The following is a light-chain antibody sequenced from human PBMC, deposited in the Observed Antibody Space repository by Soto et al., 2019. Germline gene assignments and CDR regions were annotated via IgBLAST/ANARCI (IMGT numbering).Light chain of an antibody. CDR2: DAS. CDR3: QQYNSYPWK. V-gene: IGKV1-5*01. J-gene: IGKJ1*01. CDR1: QSISSW. Sequence: DIRMTQSPSTLSASVGDRVTITCRASQSISSWLAWYQQKPGKAPKLLIYDASSLESGVPSRFSGSGSGTEFTLTISSLQPDDFATYYCQQYNSYPWKFGQGTKVDIK.